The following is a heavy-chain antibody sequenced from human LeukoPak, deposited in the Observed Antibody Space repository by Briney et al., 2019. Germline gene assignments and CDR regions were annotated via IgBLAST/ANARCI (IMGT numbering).Heavy chain of an antibody. CDR2: IRYDGSNK. CDR1: GFTFSSYG. D-gene: IGHD2-21*02. CDR3: AKDSSAYCGGDCYSGY. J-gene: IGHJ4*02. V-gene: IGHV3-30*02. Sequence: PGGSLRLSCAASGFTFSSYGMHWVRQAPGKGLEWVAFIRYDGSNKYYADSVKGRFTISRDNSKNTLYLQMNSLRAEGTALYYCAKDSSAYCGGDCYSGYWGQGTLVTVSS.